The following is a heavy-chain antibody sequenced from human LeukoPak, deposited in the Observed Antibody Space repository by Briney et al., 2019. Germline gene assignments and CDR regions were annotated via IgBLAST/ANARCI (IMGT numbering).Heavy chain of an antibody. D-gene: IGHD3-22*01. CDR2: TWYDGSNK. V-gene: IGHV3-33*01. CDR3: ARGMGRDDSSGYYLSFVDY. Sequence: GGSLRLSYAASGFAFSNYGMHWVRQAPGKGLEWVAVTWYDGSNKYYADSVKGRFTISRDNSKNTLYLQMNSLRAEDTAVYYCARGMGRDDSSGYYLSFVDYWGQGTMVTVSS. CDR1: GFAFSNYG. J-gene: IGHJ4*01.